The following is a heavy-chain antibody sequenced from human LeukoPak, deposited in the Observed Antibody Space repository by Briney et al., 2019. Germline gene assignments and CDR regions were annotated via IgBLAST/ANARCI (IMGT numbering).Heavy chain of an antibody. CDR2: ISSSGSAI. Sequence: GGSLRLSCAASGFTFSSYEMNWVRQAPGKGLEWVSYISSSGSAIYYVDSVKGRFTVSRDNAKNSLFLQMNSPRAEDTAVYYCVRVKGSYFDYWGQGALVTVSS. J-gene: IGHJ4*02. CDR3: VRVKGSYFDY. D-gene: IGHD2-15*01. CDR1: GFTFSSYE. V-gene: IGHV3-48*03.